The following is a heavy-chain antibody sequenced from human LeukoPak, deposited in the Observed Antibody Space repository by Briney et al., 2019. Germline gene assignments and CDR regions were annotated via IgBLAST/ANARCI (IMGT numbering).Heavy chain of an antibody. V-gene: IGHV3-23*01. CDR2: ISGSGGST. CDR3: ATQGPYSSSWYFDY. J-gene: IGHJ4*02. D-gene: IGHD6-13*01. Sequence: GGSLRLSCAASGFTFSSYAMSWVRQAPGKGLEWVSAISGSGGSTYYADSVKGRFTISRDNSKNTLYLQMNSLRAEDTAVFYCATQGPYSSSWYFDYWGQGTLDTVSS. CDR1: GFTFSSYA.